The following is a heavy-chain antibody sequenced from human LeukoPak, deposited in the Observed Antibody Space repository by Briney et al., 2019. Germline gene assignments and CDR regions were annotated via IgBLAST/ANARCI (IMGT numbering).Heavy chain of an antibody. CDR3: ARQKSRDIVVVVAARGYNWFDP. CDR1: GGSISSSSYY. J-gene: IGHJ5*02. V-gene: IGHV4-39*01. Sequence: SETLSLTCTVSGGSISSSSYYWGWIRQPPGKGLEWIGSIYYSGSTYYNPSLKSRVTISVDTSKNQFSLKLRSVPAADTAVYYCARQKSRDIVVVVAARGYNWFDPWGQGTLVTVSS. CDR2: IYYSGST. D-gene: IGHD2-15*01.